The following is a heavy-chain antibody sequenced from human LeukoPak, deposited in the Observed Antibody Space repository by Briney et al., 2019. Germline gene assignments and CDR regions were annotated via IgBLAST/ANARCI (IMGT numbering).Heavy chain of an antibody. Sequence: GGSLRLSCAASGFTFSSYAISWVRQAPGQGLEWMGGIIPIFGTANYAQKFQGRVTITADKSTSTAYMELSSLRSEDTAVYYCARVGSRGGDFDYWGQGTLVTVSS. CDR3: ARVGSRGGDFDY. V-gene: IGHV1-69*06. D-gene: IGHD3-10*01. J-gene: IGHJ4*02. CDR2: IIPIFGTA. CDR1: GFTFSSYA.